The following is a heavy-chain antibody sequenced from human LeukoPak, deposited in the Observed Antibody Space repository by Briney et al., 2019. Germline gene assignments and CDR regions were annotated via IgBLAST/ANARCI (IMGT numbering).Heavy chain of an antibody. D-gene: IGHD3-10*01. J-gene: IGHJ6*02. Sequence: SETLSLTCTVSGGSVSSGTYYWSWIRQPPGKEPEWIGYMSYRGNTNYNPSLKSRVTISVDTSKNQFSLKLSSVTAADTAVYYCARGSMGGSGTSYKDFYYGMDVWGQGTTVTVSS. CDR3: ARGSMGGSGTSYKDFYYGMDV. V-gene: IGHV4-61*01. CDR2: MSYRGNT. CDR1: GGSVSSGTYY.